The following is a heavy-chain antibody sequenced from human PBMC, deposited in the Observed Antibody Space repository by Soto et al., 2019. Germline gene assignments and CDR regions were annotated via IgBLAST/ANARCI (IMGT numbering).Heavy chain of an antibody. CDR1: GFNFSVYW. D-gene: IGHD4-4*01. J-gene: IGHJ4*02. CDR2: IKEDGSEK. Sequence: EVQLVESGGGLVQPGESLRLSCAVSGFNFSVYWMSWVRQAPGKGLEWVANIKEDGSEKYYVDSVKGRFTISRDNAKKSLSLQINGLRAEDTAVYYCASTRLHDYWGQGTLVTVSS. V-gene: IGHV3-7*01. CDR3: ASTRLHDY.